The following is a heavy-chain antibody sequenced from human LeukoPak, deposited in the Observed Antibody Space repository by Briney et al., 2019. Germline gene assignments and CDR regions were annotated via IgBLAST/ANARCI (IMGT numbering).Heavy chain of an antibody. CDR3: ARQDSSY. CDR2: IYHSGNT. Sequence: SETLSLTCSVSGYSITTAYYWGWIRQPPGKGLEWIGSIYHSGNTHYNPSLKSRVTISVDTSKNQFSLNPYSVTAADTALYFCARQDSSYWGQGTLVTVSS. V-gene: IGHV4-38-2*02. J-gene: IGHJ4*02. D-gene: IGHD3-22*01. CDR1: GYSITTAYY.